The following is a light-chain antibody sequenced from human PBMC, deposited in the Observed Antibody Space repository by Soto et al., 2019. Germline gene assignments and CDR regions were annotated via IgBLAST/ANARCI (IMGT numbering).Light chain of an antibody. V-gene: IGLV8-61*01. CDR2: STN. Sequence: QTVVTQEPSLSVSPRGTVTLTCGLSSGSVSTAYYPTWYQQTPGQAPRTLIYSTNSRSSGVPGRFSGSILGNKAALTITGAQADDESDYYCVLYMGSGIWVFGGGTKLTVL. J-gene: IGLJ3*02. CDR1: SGSVSTAYY. CDR3: VLYMGSGIWV.